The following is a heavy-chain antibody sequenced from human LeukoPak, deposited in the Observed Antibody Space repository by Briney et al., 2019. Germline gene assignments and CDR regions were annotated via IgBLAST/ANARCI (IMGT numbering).Heavy chain of an antibody. CDR3: ASSSGYQYYFDY. V-gene: IGHV3-72*01. CDR2: IRKKANGYTT. J-gene: IGHJ4*02. CDR1: GFTFSDYY. Sequence: GGSLRLSCAASGFTFSDYYMDWVRQAPGKGLEWVGRIRKKANGYTTEYAASVKGRFTISRDDSKNSPYLQMNSLKTEDTAVYYCASSSGYQYYFDYWGQGTLVTVSS. D-gene: IGHD3-22*01.